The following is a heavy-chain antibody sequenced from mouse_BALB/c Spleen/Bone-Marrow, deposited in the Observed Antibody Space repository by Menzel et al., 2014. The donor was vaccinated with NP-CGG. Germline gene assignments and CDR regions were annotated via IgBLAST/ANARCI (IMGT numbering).Heavy chain of an antibody. CDR3: ARGGNWDDFDV. CDR2: ISSGSTAI. CDR1: GFTLSTFG. J-gene: IGHJ1*01. D-gene: IGHD4-1*01. V-gene: IGHV5-17*02. Sequence: DVKLVESGGGLVQPGGSRKLSCAASGFTLSTFGMHWVRQAPEKGLEWVAYISSGSTAIFYADTLKGRFTISRDNPENALFLQMTSLRSEDTAMYYCARGGNWDDFDVWGAGTTVTVSS.